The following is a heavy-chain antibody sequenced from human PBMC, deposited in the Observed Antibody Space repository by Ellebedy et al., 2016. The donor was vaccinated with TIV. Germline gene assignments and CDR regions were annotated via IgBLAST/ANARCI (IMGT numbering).Heavy chain of an antibody. CDR3: ARGRDYGEGL. D-gene: IGHD4/OR15-4a*01. Sequence: MPSETLSLICAAYGASFSDYYWSWIRQFPGKGLEWIGEINHRGSTNYNPSLKSRVTISVDTSKSQYSLNLSSVTAADTAVYYCARGRDYGEGLWGQGTLVTVSS. CDR2: INHRGST. CDR1: GASFSDYY. J-gene: IGHJ4*02. V-gene: IGHV4-34*01.